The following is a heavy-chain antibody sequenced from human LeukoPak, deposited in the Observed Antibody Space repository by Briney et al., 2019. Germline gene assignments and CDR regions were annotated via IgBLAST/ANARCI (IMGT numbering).Heavy chain of an antibody. Sequence: GGSLRLSCAASGFIFSSYGMHWVRQAPGKGLEWVAFMRYDGTNKYYADSVKGRFTISRDNSKNTLYLQMNSLRAEDTAVYYCAKDRSGSYSQGLDYWGQGTLVTVSS. CDR3: AKDRSGSYSQGLDY. CDR1: GFIFSSYG. CDR2: MRYDGTNK. V-gene: IGHV3-30*02. D-gene: IGHD1-26*01. J-gene: IGHJ4*02.